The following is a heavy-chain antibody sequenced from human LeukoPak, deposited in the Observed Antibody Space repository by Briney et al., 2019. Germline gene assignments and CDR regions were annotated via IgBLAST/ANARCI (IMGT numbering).Heavy chain of an antibody. J-gene: IGHJ4*02. Sequence: GGSLRLSCAASGFSFSDYNMNWVRQAPGKGLEWVSSISSSSSYIYYADSVKGRFTISRDNAKNSLYLQMNSLRAEDTAVYYCASPDSYGYNPFDYWGQGTLVTVSS. D-gene: IGHD5-18*01. CDR1: GFSFSDYN. CDR3: ASPDSYGYNPFDY. CDR2: ISSSSSYI. V-gene: IGHV3-21*01.